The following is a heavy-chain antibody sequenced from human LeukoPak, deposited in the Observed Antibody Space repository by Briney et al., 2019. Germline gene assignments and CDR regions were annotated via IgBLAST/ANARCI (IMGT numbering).Heavy chain of an antibody. CDR3: AKDVGGELPGYYFDY. D-gene: IGHD1-26*01. V-gene: IGHV3-9*03. CDR2: ISWNSGSI. CDR1: GFTFDDYA. Sequence: GRSLRLSCAASGFTFDDYAMHWVRQAPGKGLEWVSGISWNSGSIGCADSVKGRFTISRDNAKNSLYLQMNSLRAEDMALYYCAKDVGGELPGYYFDYWGQGTLVTVSS. J-gene: IGHJ4*02.